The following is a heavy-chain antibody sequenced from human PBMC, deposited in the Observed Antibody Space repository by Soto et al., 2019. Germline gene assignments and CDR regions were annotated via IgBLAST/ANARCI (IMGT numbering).Heavy chain of an antibody. V-gene: IGHV3-23*01. CDR2: FSGSGGST. CDR3: AKDAEKYYYDSSGDYYYFDY. Sequence: EVQLLESGGGLVQPGGSLRLSCAASGFTFSSYAMSWVRQAPGKGLEWVSAFSGSGGSTYYADSVKGRFTISRNNSKNTLYLQMNSLRAEDTAVYYCAKDAEKYYYDSSGDYYYFDYWGQGTLVTVSS. J-gene: IGHJ4*02. D-gene: IGHD3-22*01. CDR1: GFTFSSYA.